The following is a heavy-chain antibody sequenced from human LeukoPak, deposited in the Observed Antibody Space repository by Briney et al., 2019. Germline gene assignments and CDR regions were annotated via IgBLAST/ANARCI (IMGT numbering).Heavy chain of an antibody. CDR3: ARDRVIAAADDY. CDR2: IIPILGIA. Sequence: SVKVSCKASGYTFTNYGISWVRQAPGQGLEWMGRIIPILGIANYAQKFQGRVTITADKSTSTAYMELSSLRSEDTAVYYCARDRVIAAADDYWGQGTLVTVSS. V-gene: IGHV1-69*04. D-gene: IGHD6-13*01. CDR1: GYTFTNYG. J-gene: IGHJ4*02.